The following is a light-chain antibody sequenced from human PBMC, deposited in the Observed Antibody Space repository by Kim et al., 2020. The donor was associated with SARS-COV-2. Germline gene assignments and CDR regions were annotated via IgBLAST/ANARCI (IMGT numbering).Light chain of an antibody. CDR2: DAS. Sequence: PGESATLSCRASQTVSRNYLAWHQQKPGQAPRLLIYDASSRATGIPDRFSGSGSGTDFTLTISRLEPEDFAVYYCQQYGSLPGTFGQGTKVDIK. V-gene: IGKV3-20*01. CDR3: QQYGSLPGT. J-gene: IGKJ1*01. CDR1: QTVSRNY.